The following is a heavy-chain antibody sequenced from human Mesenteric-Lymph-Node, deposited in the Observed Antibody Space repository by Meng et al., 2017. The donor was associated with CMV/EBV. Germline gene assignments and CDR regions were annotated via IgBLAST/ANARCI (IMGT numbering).Heavy chain of an antibody. CDR2: INHSGRT. J-gene: IGHJ4*02. Sequence: LAGGVSGDYMRSSSWWSWIRQPPGKGLEWMGEINHSGRTNYIPSLKSRITMSIDTSKNQFSLKLSSVTTADTAVYFCARMPSNTIDSWGQGTLVTVSS. CDR1: GDYMRSSSW. V-gene: IGHV4-4*01. D-gene: IGHD2-2*01. CDR3: ARMPSNTIDS.